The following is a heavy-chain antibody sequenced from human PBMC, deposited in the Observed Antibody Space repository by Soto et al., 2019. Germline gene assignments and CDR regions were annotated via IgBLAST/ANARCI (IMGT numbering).Heavy chain of an antibody. CDR2: IGTAGDT. D-gene: IGHD3-22*01. J-gene: IGHJ4*02. CDR1: GFTFSTHD. Sequence: HPGGSLRLSCPASGFTFSTHDMHWVRQATGKGLEWVSAIGTAGDTYYPDSVKGRFAISRENAKNSLYLQVNSLRVGDTAVYYCARGPWPRGDSSGFYYYFDYWGQGTLVTVSS. V-gene: IGHV3-13*04. CDR3: ARGPWPRGDSSGFYYYFDY.